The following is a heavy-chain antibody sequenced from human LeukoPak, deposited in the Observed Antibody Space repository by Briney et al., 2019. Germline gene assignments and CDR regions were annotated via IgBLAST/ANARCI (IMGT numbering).Heavy chain of an antibody. V-gene: IGHV3-30*18. J-gene: IGHJ4*02. Sequence: GRSLRLSCAASGFTFSSYGMHWVRQAQGKGLEWVAVISFDGSNKYYADSVKGRFTISRDNSKNTLYLQMNSLRAEDTAVYYCAKLAYYYGSGGDYFDYWGQGTLVTVSS. CDR1: GFTFSSYG. CDR3: AKLAYYYGSGGDYFDY. D-gene: IGHD3-10*01. CDR2: ISFDGSNK.